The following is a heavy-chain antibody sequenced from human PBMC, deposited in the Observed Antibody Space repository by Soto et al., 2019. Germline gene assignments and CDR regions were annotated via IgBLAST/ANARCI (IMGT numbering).Heavy chain of an antibody. CDR3: ARDQGYVDPLDAFDI. V-gene: IGHV4-31*03. J-gene: IGHJ3*02. CDR2: IYYSGST. CDR1: GGSISSGGYY. Sequence: QVQLQESGPGLVKPSQTLSLTCTVSGGSISSGGYYWSWIRQHPGKGLEWIGYIYYSGSTYYNPSLRRRVTISVDTSKNQFSLKLSSVTAADTAVYYCARDQGYVDPLDAFDIWGQGTMVTASS. D-gene: IGHD5-12*01.